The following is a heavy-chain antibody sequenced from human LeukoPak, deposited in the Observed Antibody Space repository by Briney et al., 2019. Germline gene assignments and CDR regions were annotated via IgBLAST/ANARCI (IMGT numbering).Heavy chain of an antibody. J-gene: IGHJ6*02. Sequence: SETLSLTCTVSGGSISNYYWTWIRQPPGKGLEWIGYIYYSGSTNYNPSLKSRVTISVDTSKNQFSLNLTSVTAADTAVYYCAGVQDRGHYYSYSYDMDVWGQGTTVTVSS. D-gene: IGHD2-15*01. V-gene: IGHV4-59*01. CDR3: AGVQDRGHYYSYSYDMDV. CDR2: IYYSGST. CDR1: GGSISNYY.